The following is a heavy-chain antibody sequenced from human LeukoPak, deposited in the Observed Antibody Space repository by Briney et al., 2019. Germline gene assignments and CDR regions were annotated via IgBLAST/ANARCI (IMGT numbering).Heavy chain of an antibody. J-gene: IGHJ4*02. CDR3: ARDGGHYDILTGYSEGNDY. V-gene: IGHV1-18*01. D-gene: IGHD3-9*01. Sequence: ASVKVSCKASGYTFTSYGISWVRQAPGQGLEWMGWISAYNGNTNYAQKLQGRVTMTTDTSTSTAYMELRSLRSDDTAAYYCARDGGHYDILTGYSEGNDYWGQGTLVTVSS. CDR2: ISAYNGNT. CDR1: GYTFTSYG.